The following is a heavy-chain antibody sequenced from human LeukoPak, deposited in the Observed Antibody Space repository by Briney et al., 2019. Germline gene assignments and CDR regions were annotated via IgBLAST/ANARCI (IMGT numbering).Heavy chain of an antibody. J-gene: IGHJ6*03. CDR2: INPSGST. V-gene: IGHV4-4*02. CDR3: ARHYYYYYLDV. CDR1: GGSISSSNW. Sequence: SETLSLTCAVSGGSISSSNWWSWVRQPPGKGLEWIGEINPSGSTNYNPSVKSRVTMSIDTSKNQFSLKLNSVTAADTAVYFCARHYYYYYLDVWDKGTTVTVSS.